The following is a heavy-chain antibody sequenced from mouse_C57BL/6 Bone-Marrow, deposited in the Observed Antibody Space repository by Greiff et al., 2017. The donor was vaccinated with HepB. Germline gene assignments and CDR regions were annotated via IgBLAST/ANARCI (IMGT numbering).Heavy chain of an antibody. D-gene: IGHD1-1*01. Sequence: EVQGVESGGDLVKPGGSLKLSCAASGFTFSSYGMSWVRQTPDKRLEWVATISSGGSYTYYPDSVKGRFTISRDNAKNTLYLQMSSLKSEDTAMYYCARHPHYYGSSYPDYWGQGTTLTVSS. CDR1: GFTFSSYG. CDR2: ISSGGSYT. J-gene: IGHJ2*01. V-gene: IGHV5-6*01. CDR3: ARHPHYYGSSYPDY.